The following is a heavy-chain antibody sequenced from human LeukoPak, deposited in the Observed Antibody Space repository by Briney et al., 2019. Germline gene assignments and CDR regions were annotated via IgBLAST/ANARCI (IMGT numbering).Heavy chain of an antibody. Sequence: SETLSLTCTVSGGSISSSDYYWGWIRQPPGKGLEWVGSIYYGGSPYYNPSLKSPVTISVDTSKNQFSLKLNSVTAADTAVYYCARQRRLQQLLRGGYFDRWGQGILVTVSS. CDR2: IYYGGSP. D-gene: IGHD6-13*01. CDR3: ARQRRLQQLLRGGYFDR. J-gene: IGHJ4*02. V-gene: IGHV4-39*01. CDR1: GGSISSSDYY.